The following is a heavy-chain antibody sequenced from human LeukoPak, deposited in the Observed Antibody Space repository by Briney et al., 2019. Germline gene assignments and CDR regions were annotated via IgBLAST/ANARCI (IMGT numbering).Heavy chain of an antibody. Sequence: PSETLSLTCTVSGGSISSSSYYWGWIRQPPGKGLEWIGSIYYSGSTYYNPSLKSRVTISVDTSKNQFSLKLSSVTAADTAVYYCARGEADIVVVVAATSFGMDVWGQGTTVTVSS. CDR1: GGSISSSSYY. D-gene: IGHD2-15*01. V-gene: IGHV4-39*07. CDR3: ARGEADIVVVVAATSFGMDV. J-gene: IGHJ6*02. CDR2: IYYSGST.